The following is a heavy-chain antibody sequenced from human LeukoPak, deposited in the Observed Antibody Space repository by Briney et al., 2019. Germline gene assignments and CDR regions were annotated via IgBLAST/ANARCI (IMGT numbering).Heavy chain of an antibody. V-gene: IGHV4-34*01. CDR2: INHSGST. D-gene: IGHD6-19*01. J-gene: IGHJ4*02. CDR1: GGSFSGYY. Sequence: PSETLSLTCAVYGGSFSGYYWSWIRQPPGKGLEWIGEINHSGSTNYNPSLKSRVTISVDTSKNQFSLKLSSVTAADTAVYYCARWGGWSRYYFDYWGQGTLVTVSS. CDR3: ARWGGWSRYYFDY.